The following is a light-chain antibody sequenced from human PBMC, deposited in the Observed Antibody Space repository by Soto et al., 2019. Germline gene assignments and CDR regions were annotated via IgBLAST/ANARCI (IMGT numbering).Light chain of an antibody. CDR3: QVWDRSNEQGV. J-gene: IGLJ1*01. CDR1: NIGSKS. CDR2: DDT. V-gene: IGLV3-21*02. Sequence: LTQPPSVSVAPGQTARISCGGNNIGSKSVNWYQQKPGQAPVVVVYDDTDRPSGIPERFSGSNSGHTAILTISGVDAGDEADYYCQVWDRSNEQGVFGAGTKVTVL.